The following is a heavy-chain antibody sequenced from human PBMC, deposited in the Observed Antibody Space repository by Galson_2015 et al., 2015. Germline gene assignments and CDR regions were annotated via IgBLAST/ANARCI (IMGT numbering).Heavy chain of an antibody. CDR1: GYTFTGYY. V-gene: IGHV1-2*04. CDR3: ATSSWYFLYGMDV. CDR2: INPNSGGT. D-gene: IGHD6-13*01. Sequence: SVKVSCKASGYTFTGYYMHWVRQAPGQGLEWMGWINPNSGGTNYAQKFQGWVTMTRDTSISTAYMELSRLRSDDTAVYYCATSSWYFLYGMDVWGQGTTVTVSS. J-gene: IGHJ6*02.